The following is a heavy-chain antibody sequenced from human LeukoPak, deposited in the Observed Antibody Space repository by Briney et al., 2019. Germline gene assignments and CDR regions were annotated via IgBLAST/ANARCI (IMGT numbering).Heavy chain of an antibody. CDR2: IKEDGTTK. Sequence: GGSLRLSCAASGFTFSHSWMTWVRQAPGKGLEWVADIKEDGTTKLYVDSVKGRFTISRDNAKNSLYLQMDSLRVEGTAVYYCARDPEWGALDYWGLGTLVTVSS. J-gene: IGHJ4*02. CDR1: GFTFSHSW. CDR3: ARDPEWGALDY. D-gene: IGHD3-16*01. V-gene: IGHV3-7*01.